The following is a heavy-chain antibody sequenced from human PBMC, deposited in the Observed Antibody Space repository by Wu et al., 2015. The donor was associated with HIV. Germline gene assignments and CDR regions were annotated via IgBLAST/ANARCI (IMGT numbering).Heavy chain of an antibody. J-gene: IGHJ4*02. V-gene: IGHV1-18*01. CDR1: GGTFSSYA. CDR3: AREAYCSSTSCYSHFDY. Sequence: QVQLVQSGAEVKKPGSSVKVSCKASGGTFSSYAISWVRQAPGQGLEWMGGISGYNGNTGYAQKLQGRVTMTTDTSTSTAYMELRSLRSDDTAVYYCAREAYCSSTSCYSHFDYWGQGTLVTVSS. CDR2: ISGYNGNT. D-gene: IGHD2-2*01.